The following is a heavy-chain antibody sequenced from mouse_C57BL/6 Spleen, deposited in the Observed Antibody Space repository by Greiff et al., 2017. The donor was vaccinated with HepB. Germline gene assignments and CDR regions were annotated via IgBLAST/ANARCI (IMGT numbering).Heavy chain of an antibody. CDR2: FYPGSGSI. Sequence: VMLQQSGAELVKPGASVKLSCKASGYTFTEYTIHWVKQRSGQGLEWIGWFYPGSGSIKYNEKFKDKATLTADKSSSTVYMELSRLTSEDSAVYFCARHEWRNDYDGPYWYFDVWGTGTTVTVSS. D-gene: IGHD2-4*01. CDR3: ARHEWRNDYDGPYWYFDV. V-gene: IGHV1-62-2*01. CDR1: GYTFTEYT. J-gene: IGHJ1*03.